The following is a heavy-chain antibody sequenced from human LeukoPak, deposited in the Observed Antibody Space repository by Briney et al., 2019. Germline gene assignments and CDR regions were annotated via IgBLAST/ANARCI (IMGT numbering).Heavy chain of an antibody. CDR2: IHHSGGA. V-gene: IGHV4-59*01. CDR3: ARAGAPYGSGNYYNSDV. Sequence: PSETLSLTCTVSGASISSYYWSWIRQPPGKGLDWIGYIHHSGGASYNPSVKSRVTISVDTSKNQFSLKLSSVTAADTAVYYCARAGAPYGSGNYYNSDVWGQGTTVTVSS. D-gene: IGHD3-10*01. J-gene: IGHJ6*02. CDR1: GASISSYY.